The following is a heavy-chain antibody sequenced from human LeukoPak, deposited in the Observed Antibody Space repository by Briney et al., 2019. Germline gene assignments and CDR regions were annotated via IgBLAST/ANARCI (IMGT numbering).Heavy chain of an antibody. J-gene: IGHJ6*03. V-gene: IGHV4-39*07. D-gene: IGHD1-7*01. CDR3: ARATTELQWRYYYYYMDV. CDR1: GGSISSSSYY. CDR2: IYYSGST. Sequence: SETLSLTCTVSGGSISSSSYYWGWIRQPPGKGLEWIGSIYYSGSTYYNPSLKSRVTISVDTSKNQFSLKLSSVTAADTAVYYCARATTELQWRYYYYYMDVWGKGTTVTVSS.